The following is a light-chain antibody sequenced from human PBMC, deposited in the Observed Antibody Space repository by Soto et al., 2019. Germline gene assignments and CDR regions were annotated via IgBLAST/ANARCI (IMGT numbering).Light chain of an antibody. CDR2: EVS. V-gene: IGLV2-8*01. CDR1: SSDVGGYNY. J-gene: IGLJ2*01. Sequence: QSALTQPPSASGSPGQSVTISCTGTSSDVGGYNYVSWYQQYPGKAPKLMIYEVSKSPSGVPDRLPGSKSGNTASLTVSGLQAEDESDYYSSSYAGSNTHVVFGGGTKLTVL. CDR3: SSYAGSNTHVV.